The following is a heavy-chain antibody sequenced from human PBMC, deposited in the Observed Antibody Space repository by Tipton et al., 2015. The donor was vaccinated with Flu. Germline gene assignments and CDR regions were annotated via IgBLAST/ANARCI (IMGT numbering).Heavy chain of an antibody. V-gene: IGHV4-59*08. J-gene: IGHJ4*02. Sequence: TLSLTCTVSGGSISSYYWTWIRQPAGKGPEWIGYIYYSGSTNYNPSLKCRVTISVDTSKNQFSLKLSSVTTADTAVYYCARHRTEGATPGMVHWGQGTLVTVSS. D-gene: IGHD1-26*01. CDR1: GGSISSYY. CDR3: ARHRTEGATPGMVH. CDR2: IYYSGST.